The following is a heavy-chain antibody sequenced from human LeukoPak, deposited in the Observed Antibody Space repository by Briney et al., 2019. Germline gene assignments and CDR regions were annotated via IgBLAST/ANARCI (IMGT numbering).Heavy chain of an antibody. D-gene: IGHD3-22*01. J-gene: IGHJ4*02. V-gene: IGHV3-7*03. Sequence: GGSLRLSCAASGFTFSSYWMSWVRQAPGKGLEWVANIKEDGSEKDYMGSVKGRFTISRDNAKNSLYLQMNSLRAEDTAVYYCARGMDYYDSSGYLYFDYWGQGTLVTVSS. CDR3: ARGMDYYDSSGYLYFDY. CDR2: IKEDGSEK. CDR1: GFTFSSYW.